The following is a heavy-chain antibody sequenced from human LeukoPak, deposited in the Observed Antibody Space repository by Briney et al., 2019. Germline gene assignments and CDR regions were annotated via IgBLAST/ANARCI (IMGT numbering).Heavy chain of an antibody. Sequence: SETLSLTCTVSGGSISSYYWGWIRQPPGKGLEWIGSIYYSGSTYYNPSLKSRVTISVDTSKNQFSLKLSSVTAADTAVYYCARGTAAAPGGYWGQGTLVTVSS. D-gene: IGHD6-13*01. V-gene: IGHV4-39*07. CDR2: IYYSGST. CDR3: ARGTAAAPGGY. CDR1: GGSISSYY. J-gene: IGHJ4*02.